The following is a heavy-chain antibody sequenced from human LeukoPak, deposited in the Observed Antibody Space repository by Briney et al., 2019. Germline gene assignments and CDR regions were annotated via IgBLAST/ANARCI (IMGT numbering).Heavy chain of an antibody. Sequence: AESLTLSCVASGFTFSDYYMSWIRQAPGKGLEWISYISSSSSSTNYADSVKARFTISRDNPKNSLYLLMNSLRAEDTAMYYCARDFIHRSGEANYWGQGTLVTVSS. J-gene: IGHJ4*02. D-gene: IGHD3-22*01. V-gene: IGHV3-11*05. CDR1: GFTFSDYY. CDR3: ARDFIHRSGEANY. CDR2: ISSSSSST.